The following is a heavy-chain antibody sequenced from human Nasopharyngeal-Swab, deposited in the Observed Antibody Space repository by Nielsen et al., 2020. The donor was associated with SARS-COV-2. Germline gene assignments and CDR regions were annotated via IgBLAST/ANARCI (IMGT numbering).Heavy chain of an antibody. J-gene: IGHJ6*03. CDR3: ARVLYNYYYYHMDV. D-gene: IGHD1-1*01. V-gene: IGHV4-38-2*02. Sequence: WIRQPPGKGLEWIGSIYHSGSTYYNPSLKSRVTISVDTSKNQFSLKLSSVTAADTAVYYCARVLYNYYYYHMDVWGKGTTVTVSS. CDR2: IYHSGST.